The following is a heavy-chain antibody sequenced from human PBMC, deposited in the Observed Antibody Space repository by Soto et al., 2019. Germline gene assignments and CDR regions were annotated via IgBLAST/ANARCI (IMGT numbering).Heavy chain of an antibody. D-gene: IGHD2-15*01. J-gene: IGHJ6*02. V-gene: IGHV3-23*01. CDR2: ISGSGGST. Sequence: GGSLRLSCAASGFTFSSYAMSWVRQAPGKGLEWVSAISGSGGSTYYADSVKGRFTISRDNSKNTLYLQMNSLRAEDTAVDYCNRLPQRDGYYYYYGMDVWGQGTTVTVSS. CDR1: GFTFSSYA. CDR3: NRLPQRDGYYYYYGMDV.